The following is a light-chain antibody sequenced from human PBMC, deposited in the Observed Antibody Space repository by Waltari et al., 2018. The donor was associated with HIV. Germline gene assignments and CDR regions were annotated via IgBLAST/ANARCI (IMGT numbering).Light chain of an antibody. J-gene: IGKJ1*01. V-gene: IGKV3-20*01. CDR1: QSVNTNY. Sequence: IVLTQSPGTLSLSPGDRAILYCRASQSVNTNYLAWYQQKAGQAPRLVIYGASNRAAGIPDRVSSSGSGTDFTLSISRLGPEDFAVYYCQQYGTSPWTFGQGTNVEIK. CDR2: GAS. CDR3: QQYGTSPWT.